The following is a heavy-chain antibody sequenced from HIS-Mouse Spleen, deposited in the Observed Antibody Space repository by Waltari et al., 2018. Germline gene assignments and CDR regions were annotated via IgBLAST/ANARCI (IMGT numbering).Heavy chain of an antibody. CDR2: SNPNDGGT. J-gene: IGHJ5*02. CDR1: GYTFTAYY. Sequence: QVQLVQSGAEVKKPGASVKVSCKASGYTFTAYYMHWVRQAPGQGLEWMRWSNPNDGGTNYAQKGQGRVTMTRATSISTAYMELSRLRSDDTAVYYCARAAIGWTPRADPWGQGTLVTVSS. CDR3: ARAAIGWTPRADP. D-gene: IGHD6-19*01. V-gene: IGHV1-2*02.